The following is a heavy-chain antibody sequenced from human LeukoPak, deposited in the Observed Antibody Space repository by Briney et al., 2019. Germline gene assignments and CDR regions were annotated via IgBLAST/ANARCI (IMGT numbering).Heavy chain of an antibody. D-gene: IGHD4-17*01. CDR2: ISSSSSYI. CDR3: AREPSNYGDHYFDY. Sequence: PGGSLRLSCAASGFTFSSYSMNWVRQAPGEGLEWVSSISSSSSYIYYADSVKGRFTISRDNAKNSLYLQMNSLRAEDTAVYYCAREPSNYGDHYFDYWGQGTLVTVSS. V-gene: IGHV3-21*01. J-gene: IGHJ4*02. CDR1: GFTFSSYS.